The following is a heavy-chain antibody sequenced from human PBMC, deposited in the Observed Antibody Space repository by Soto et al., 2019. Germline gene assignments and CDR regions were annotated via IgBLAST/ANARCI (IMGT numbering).Heavy chain of an antibody. Sequence: EVHLLESGGGLVQPGGSLRLPCVASGFMFRNYAMSWVRQAPGKGLEWVSSISLGGGNTHYADSVTGRFTISRDNSKNSLYLEMNNLRGEDTAVYYCAQDPSTGYADHWGQGTLVTVSS. V-gene: IGHV3-23*01. D-gene: IGHD3-9*01. CDR2: ISLGGGNT. CDR3: AQDPSTGYADH. J-gene: IGHJ4*02. CDR1: GFMFRNYA.